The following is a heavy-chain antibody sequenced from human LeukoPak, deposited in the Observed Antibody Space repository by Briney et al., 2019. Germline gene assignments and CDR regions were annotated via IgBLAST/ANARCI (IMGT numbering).Heavy chain of an antibody. CDR3: TTSNFGFPFDY. CDR1: GFTFSNAW. CDR2: IKRKTDGGTT. J-gene: IGHJ4*02. Sequence: KPGGSLRLSCAASGFTFSNAWMSWVRQAPGKGPEWVGRIKRKTDGGTTDYAAPVKGRFTISRDDSKNTLYLQMNSLKTEDTAVYYCTTSNFGFPFDYWGQGTLVTVSS. V-gene: IGHV3-15*01. D-gene: IGHD3-3*01.